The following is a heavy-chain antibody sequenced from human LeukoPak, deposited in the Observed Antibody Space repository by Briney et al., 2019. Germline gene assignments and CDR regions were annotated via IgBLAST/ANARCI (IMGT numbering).Heavy chain of an antibody. V-gene: IGHV4-34*01. D-gene: IGHD3-22*01. Sequence: KASETLSLTCAVYGGSFSGYYWSWIRQPPVKGLEWIGEINHSGSTNYNPSLKSRVTISVDTSKNQFSLKLSSVTAADTAVYYCARVEEEGDYYDSSGYYFDYWGQGTLVTVSS. J-gene: IGHJ4*02. CDR2: INHSGST. CDR1: GGSFSGYY. CDR3: ARVEEEGDYYDSSGYYFDY.